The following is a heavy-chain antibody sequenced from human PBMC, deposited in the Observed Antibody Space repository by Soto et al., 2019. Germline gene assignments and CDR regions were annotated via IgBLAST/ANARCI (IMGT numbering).Heavy chain of an antibody. V-gene: IGHV3-21*01. CDR1: GFSFSSYS. Sequence: EVQLVESGGGLVKPGVSLRLSCAASGFSFSSYSMNWVRQAPGKGLEWVSSISSSSSSIYYADSAKGRFTISRDNAKNSLYLQMNNLIVEDTAVYYCASSYGWGKTDVWGKGTTVTVSS. D-gene: IGHD3-10*01. CDR3: ASSYGWGKTDV. CDR2: ISSSSSSI. J-gene: IGHJ6*04.